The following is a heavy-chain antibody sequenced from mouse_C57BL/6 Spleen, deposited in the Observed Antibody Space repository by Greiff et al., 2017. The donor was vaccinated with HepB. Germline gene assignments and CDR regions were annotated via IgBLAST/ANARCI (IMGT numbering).Heavy chain of an antibody. CDR2: INPRSGYT. CDR1: GYTFTSYW. Sequence: VQLQESGAELAKPGASVKLSCKASGYTFTSYWMHWVKQRPGQGLEWIGYINPRSGYTKYNQKFKDKATLTADKSSRTACMQLNSLTYEDYAVYYCESFPRSTGGSAFDYWGHGATLTVST. V-gene: IGHV1-7*01. CDR3: ESFPRSTGGSAFDY. J-gene: IGHJ2*01. D-gene: IGHD1-1*02.